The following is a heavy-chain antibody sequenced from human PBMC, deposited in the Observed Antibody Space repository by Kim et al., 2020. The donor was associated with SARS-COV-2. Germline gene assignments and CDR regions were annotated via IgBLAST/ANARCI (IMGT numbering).Heavy chain of an antibody. J-gene: IGHJ6*02. CDR2: PNSGGT. CDR3: ARSWDV. Sequence: PNSGGTNYAQKFQGRVTRTRDTSISPAYMELSRLRSDDTAVYYCARSWDVWGQGTTVTVSS. V-gene: IGHV1-2*02.